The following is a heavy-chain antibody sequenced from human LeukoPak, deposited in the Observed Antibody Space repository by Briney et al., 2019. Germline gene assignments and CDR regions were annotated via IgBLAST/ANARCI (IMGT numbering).Heavy chain of an antibody. Sequence: GRSLRLSCAASGFTFSSYAMHWVRQAPGKGLEWVAVISYDGSNKYYADSVKGRFTISRDNSKNTLYLQMNSLRAEDTAVYYRARDGVTAAHYFDYWGQGTLVTVSS. CDR3: ARDGVTAAHYFDY. D-gene: IGHD2-21*02. CDR2: ISYDGSNK. J-gene: IGHJ4*02. CDR1: GFTFSSYA. V-gene: IGHV3-30*04.